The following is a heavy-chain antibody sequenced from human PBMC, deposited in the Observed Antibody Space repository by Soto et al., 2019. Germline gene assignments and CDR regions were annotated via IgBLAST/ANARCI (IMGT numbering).Heavy chain of an antibody. CDR2: ISSNGGST. Sequence: LSCSASGFTFSSYAMHWVRQAPGKGLEYVSAISSNGGSTYYADSVKGRFTISRDNSKNTLYLQMSSLRAEDTAVYYCVKDRDCSGGSCYSAFDYWGQGTLVTVSS. V-gene: IGHV3-64D*06. D-gene: IGHD2-15*01. J-gene: IGHJ4*02. CDR3: VKDRDCSGGSCYSAFDY. CDR1: GFTFSSYA.